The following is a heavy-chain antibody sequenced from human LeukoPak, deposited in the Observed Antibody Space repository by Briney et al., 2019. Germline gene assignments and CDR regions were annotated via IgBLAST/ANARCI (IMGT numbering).Heavy chain of an antibody. D-gene: IGHD6-13*01. Sequence: PSETLSLTCTVSGGSISSYFWNWIRQPPGKGLEWIGYIYYSGITNYNPSLKSRVTISVDTSKNQFSLKLTSVTAADTAVYYCARGTAAAPEYWGQGTLVTVSS. J-gene: IGHJ4*02. CDR3: ARGTAAAPEY. CDR2: IYYSGIT. V-gene: IGHV4-59*08. CDR1: GGSISSYF.